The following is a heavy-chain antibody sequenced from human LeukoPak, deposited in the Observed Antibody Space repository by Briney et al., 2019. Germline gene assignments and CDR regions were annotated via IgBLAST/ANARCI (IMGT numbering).Heavy chain of an antibody. D-gene: IGHD6-19*01. Sequence: GGSLRLSCAASGFTFSDYYMSWIRQAPGKGLEWVSLISGDGNRTYYADSVKGRFTISRDNSKNSLYLQMNSLRTEDTAFYYCAKVRPTRFVESSGWLELGYWGQGTLVTVSS. CDR1: GFTFSDYY. J-gene: IGHJ4*02. V-gene: IGHV3-43*02. CDR3: AKVRPTRFVESSGWLELGY. CDR2: ISGDGNRT.